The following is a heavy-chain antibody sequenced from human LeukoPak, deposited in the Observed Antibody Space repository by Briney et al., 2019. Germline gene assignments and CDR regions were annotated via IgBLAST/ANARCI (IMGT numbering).Heavy chain of an antibody. CDR3: AREGLSCSSTSCYRSGMDV. V-gene: IGHV4-59*01. CDR1: GGSISSYY. CDR2: IYYSGST. D-gene: IGHD2-2*01. J-gene: IGHJ6*02. Sequence: PSETLSLTCTVSGGSISSYYWSWIRQPPGKGLEWIGYIYYSGSTNYNPSLKSRVTISVDTSKNQFSLKLSSVTAADTAVYYCAREGLSCSSTSCYRSGMDVRGQGTTVTVSS.